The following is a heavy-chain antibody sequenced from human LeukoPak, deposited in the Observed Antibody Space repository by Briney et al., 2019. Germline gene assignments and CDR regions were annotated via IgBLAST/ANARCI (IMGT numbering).Heavy chain of an antibody. CDR2: INPSGGST. Sequence: MRIINPSGGSTSYAQKFQARLTMTRDTSTSTVYMELSSLRSEDTAVYYCARGGGVVADFDYWGQGTLVTVSS. V-gene: IGHV1-46*01. D-gene: IGHD3-3*01. J-gene: IGHJ4*02. CDR3: ARGGGVVADFDY.